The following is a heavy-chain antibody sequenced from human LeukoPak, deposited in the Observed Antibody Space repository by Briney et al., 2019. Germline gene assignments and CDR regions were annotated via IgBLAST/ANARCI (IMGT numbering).Heavy chain of an antibody. J-gene: IGHJ4*02. Sequence: SETLSLTCTVSGGSISSYYWSWIRQPPGKGLEWIGYIYYSGSTNYNPSLKSRVTISVDTSKNQFSLKLSSVTAADTAIYYCARARIFAISPFDYWGQGTPATVSS. CDR2: IYYSGST. V-gene: IGHV4-59*01. D-gene: IGHD3-9*01. CDR1: GGSISSYY. CDR3: ARARIFAISPFDY.